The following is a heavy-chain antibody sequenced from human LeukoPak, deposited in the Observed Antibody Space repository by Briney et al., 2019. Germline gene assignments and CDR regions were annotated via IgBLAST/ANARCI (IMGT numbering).Heavy chain of an antibody. Sequence: GASVTVSCTTSGYTFTVYHMHWVRPAPGQGLEWMGRINPNSGDTNNAQKFQGRVTMTRDTSISTAYMELSSLRSEDTAVYYCACEVVVAATPYYYGMDVWGQGTTVTVSS. CDR2: INPNSGDT. V-gene: IGHV1-2*06. D-gene: IGHD2-15*01. CDR1: GYTFTVYH. CDR3: ACEVVVAATPYYYGMDV. J-gene: IGHJ6*02.